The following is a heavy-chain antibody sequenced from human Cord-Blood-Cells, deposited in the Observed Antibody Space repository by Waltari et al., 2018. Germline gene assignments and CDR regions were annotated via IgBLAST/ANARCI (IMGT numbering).Heavy chain of an antibody. V-gene: IGHV1-69*01. CDR3: ARGNRIIRRYSYDAFDI. CDR2: IIPIFGTA. D-gene: IGHD5-18*01. J-gene: IGHJ3*02. CDR1: GATFSSHA. Sequence: QVQLVQSGAEVKKPGSSVKVSCKASGATFSSHAISWVRQAPGQGLEWMGGIIPIFGTANYAQKFQGRVTITADESTSTAYMELSSLRSEDTAVYYCARGNRIIRRYSYDAFDIWGQGTMVTVSS.